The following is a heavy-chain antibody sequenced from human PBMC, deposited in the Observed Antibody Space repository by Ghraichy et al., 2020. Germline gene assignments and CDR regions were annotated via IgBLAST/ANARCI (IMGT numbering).Heavy chain of an antibody. J-gene: IGHJ4*02. CDR1: GFTFSSYA. D-gene: IGHD3-9*01. CDR2: ISMSGGRT. V-gene: IGHV3-23*01. Sequence: GGSLRLSCAASGFTFSSYAMSWVRQAPGKGLEWVSDISMSGGRTYYADSVKGRFTLSRDNSKNTLYLQINSLRVEDTAVYYCAKGEALRYFDYLLFFASWGQGTLVTVSS. CDR3: AKGEALRYFDYLLFFAS.